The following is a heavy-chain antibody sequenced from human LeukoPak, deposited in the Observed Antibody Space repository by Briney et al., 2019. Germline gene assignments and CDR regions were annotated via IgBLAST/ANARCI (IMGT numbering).Heavy chain of an antibody. D-gene: IGHD6-13*01. CDR3: AKEGAYSSSWYFLYYFDY. CDR2: ISGSGDRT. V-gene: IGHV3-23*01. J-gene: IGHJ4*02. Sequence: PGGSLRLSCAGSGLTLSTYAMSWVRQAPGKGLEWLSGISGSGDRTYYADSVKGRFTISRDNSKNTLYLQMNSLRVEDTAVYYCAKEGAYSSSWYFLYYFDYWGQGTLVSVSS. CDR1: GLTLSTYA.